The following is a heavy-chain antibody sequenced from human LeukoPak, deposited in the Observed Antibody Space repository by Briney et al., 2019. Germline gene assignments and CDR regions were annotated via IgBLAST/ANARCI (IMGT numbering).Heavy chain of an antibody. J-gene: IGHJ4*02. V-gene: IGHV3-7*01. Sequence: GGSLRLSCAVSGFTFSTYSMNWVRQAPGKGLEWVANTKQDGSEKYYVDSVRGRFTISRDNAKNSLFLQMNSLRAEDTAMYYCARARFTDWGQGTLVTVSS. CDR2: TKQDGSEK. CDR3: ARARFTD. CDR1: GFTFSTYS.